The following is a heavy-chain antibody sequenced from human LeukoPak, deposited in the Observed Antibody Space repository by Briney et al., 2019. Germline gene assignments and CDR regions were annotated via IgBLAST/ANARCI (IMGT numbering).Heavy chain of an antibody. CDR1: GGSISSSSYY. CDR3: ARHRESRGYIIHN. Sequence: PSETLSLTCTVSGGSISSSSYYWGWIRQPPGKGLEWIGSIYYSGSTYYKPSLKSRATISVDTSKNQFSLKLSSVTAADTAVYYCARHRESRGYIIHNWGQGTLVTVSS. V-gene: IGHV4-39*01. J-gene: IGHJ4*02. D-gene: IGHD3-22*01. CDR2: IYYSGST.